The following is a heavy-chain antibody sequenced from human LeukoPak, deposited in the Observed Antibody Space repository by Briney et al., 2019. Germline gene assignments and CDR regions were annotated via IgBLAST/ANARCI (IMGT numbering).Heavy chain of an antibody. CDR3: ARLGQKRGYYYMDV. V-gene: IGHV1-2*02. J-gene: IGHJ6*03. CDR1: GYTFTGYY. Sequence: ASVKVSCKASGYTFTGYYMHWVRQAPGQGLEWMGWINPNSGGTNYAQKFQGRVTMTRDTSISTAYMELSRLRSDDTAVYYCARLGQKRGYYYMDVWGKGTTVTISS. CDR2: INPNSGGT.